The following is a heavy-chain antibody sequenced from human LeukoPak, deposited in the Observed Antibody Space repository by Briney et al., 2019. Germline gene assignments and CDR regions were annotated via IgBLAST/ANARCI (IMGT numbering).Heavy chain of an antibody. CDR1: GYTFTSYY. J-gene: IGHJ4*02. CDR2: INPRGGST. Sequence: ASVKVSCKASGYTFTSYYMHWMRQAPGQGPEWMGIINPRGGSTDYAQKLQGRVTMTTDTSTSTAYMELRSLRSDDTAVYYCARARFFGGTYDSSGYADYWGQGTLVTVSS. D-gene: IGHD3-22*01. V-gene: IGHV1-46*01. CDR3: ARARFFGGTYDSSGYADY.